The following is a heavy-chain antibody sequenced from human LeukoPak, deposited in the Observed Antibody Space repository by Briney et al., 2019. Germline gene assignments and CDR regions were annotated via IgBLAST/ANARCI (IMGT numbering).Heavy chain of an antibody. Sequence: ASVKVSFKVSGYTLTELSVHWVRQAPGKGLEWMGGFDPEDGETIYAQKFQGRVTMTEDTSTDTAYMELSNLRSEDTAVYYCATVRIAAAGNPFDYWGQGTLVTVSS. D-gene: IGHD6-13*01. CDR1: GYTLTELS. CDR3: ATVRIAAAGNPFDY. J-gene: IGHJ4*02. V-gene: IGHV1-24*01. CDR2: FDPEDGET.